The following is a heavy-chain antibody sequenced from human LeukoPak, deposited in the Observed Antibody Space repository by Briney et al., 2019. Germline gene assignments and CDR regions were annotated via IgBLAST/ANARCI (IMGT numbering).Heavy chain of an antibody. CDR2: IKHDGSEA. V-gene: IGHV3-7*04. CDR3: TRDALFGSGRTHLDF. CDR1: EFTFNRYW. Sequence: GGSLRLSCAASEFTFNRYWMSWGRQAPGKGLEWVANIKHDGSEAHYVDSVKGRFTISRDNAKNSLSLQMHSLNVDDTGVYFCTRDALFGSGRTHLDFWSQGTLVSVSS. D-gene: IGHD3-10*01. J-gene: IGHJ4*02.